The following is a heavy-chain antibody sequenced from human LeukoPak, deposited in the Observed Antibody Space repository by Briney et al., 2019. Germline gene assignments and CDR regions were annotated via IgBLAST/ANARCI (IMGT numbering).Heavy chain of an antibody. CDR3: ARASAISGYVPFDY. V-gene: IGHV4-39*07. CDR2: IYYSGST. Sequence: PSETLSLTCTVSGGSISSSSYYWGWIRQPPGKGLEWIGSIYYSGSTYYNPSLKSRVTISVDTSKNQFSLKLSSVTAADTAVYYCARASAISGYVPFDYWGQGTLVTVSS. D-gene: IGHD5-12*01. J-gene: IGHJ4*02. CDR1: GGSISSSSYY.